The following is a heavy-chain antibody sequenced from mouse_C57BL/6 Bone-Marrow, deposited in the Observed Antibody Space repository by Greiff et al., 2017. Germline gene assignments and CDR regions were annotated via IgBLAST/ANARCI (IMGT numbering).Heavy chain of an antibody. Sequence: QVQLQQPGAELVKPGASVKLSCKASGYTFTSYWMHWVKQRPGQGLEWIGMIHPNSGSTNYNEKFKSKATLTVDKSSCTAYMQLSSLTSEDSAVYYCARKGGSSYDYAMDYWGQGTSVTVSS. V-gene: IGHV1-64*01. CDR3: ARKGGSSYDYAMDY. CDR2: IHPNSGST. D-gene: IGHD1-1*01. J-gene: IGHJ4*01. CDR1: GYTFTSYW.